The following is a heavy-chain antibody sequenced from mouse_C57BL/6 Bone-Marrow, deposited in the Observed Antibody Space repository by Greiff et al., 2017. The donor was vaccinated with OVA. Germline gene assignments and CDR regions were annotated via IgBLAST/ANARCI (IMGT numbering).Heavy chain of an antibody. CDR3: ARFYLRPYWYFDV. D-gene: IGHD3-2*02. J-gene: IGHJ1*03. CDR1: GYTFTSSW. Sequence: VKLKESGAELAKPGDSVKLSCKASGYTFTSSWMHWVKQRPGQGLEWIGYINPSSGYTKYNQKFKDKATLTADKSSSTAYMQLNSLTYEDSAVYYCARFYLRPYWYFDVWGTGTTVTVSS. V-gene: IGHV1-7*01. CDR2: INPSSGYT.